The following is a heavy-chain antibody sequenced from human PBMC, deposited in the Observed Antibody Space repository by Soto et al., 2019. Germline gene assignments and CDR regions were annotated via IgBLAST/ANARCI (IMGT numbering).Heavy chain of an antibody. J-gene: IGHJ4*02. Sequence: ASVKVSCKVSGYTLTELSMHWVRQAPGKGLEWMGGFDPEDGETIYAQKFQGRVTMTEDTSTDTAYMELSSLRSEDTAVYYCATVDNKRIPSYFDYWGQGTLVTVSS. CDR3: ATVDNKRIPSYFDY. V-gene: IGHV1-24*01. CDR2: FDPEDGET. CDR1: GYTLTELS.